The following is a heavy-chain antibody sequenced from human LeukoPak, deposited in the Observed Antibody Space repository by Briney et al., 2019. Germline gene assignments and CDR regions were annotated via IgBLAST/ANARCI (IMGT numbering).Heavy chain of an antibody. J-gene: IGHJ4*02. Sequence: GGSLRLSCAASGVTFSSYAMSWVRQAPGKGLEWVSAISGSGGSTYYADSVKGRFTISRDNSKNTLYLQMNSLRAEDTAVYYCAKDSAVVVITGKTIDYWGQGTLVTVSS. CDR1: GVTFSSYA. CDR2: ISGSGGST. CDR3: AKDSAVVVITGKTIDY. V-gene: IGHV3-23*01. D-gene: IGHD3-22*01.